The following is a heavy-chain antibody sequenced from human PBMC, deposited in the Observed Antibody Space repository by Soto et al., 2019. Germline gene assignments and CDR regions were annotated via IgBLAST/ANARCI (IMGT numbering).Heavy chain of an antibody. CDR2: IRSNSDGGTT. Sequence: EVQLVESGEGLVKPGGSLRLSCAASGFTFSNAWVSWVRQAPGKGLEWVGRIRSNSDGGTTDYAAPVKGRFTVSRDDSKKTEHPQMRSLKTEVTGVYYCTTDFRPSKLWSWFDPWGQGTLVIVSS. J-gene: IGHJ5*02. CDR1: GFTFSNAW. V-gene: IGHV3-15*01. D-gene: IGHD2-8*02. CDR3: TTDFRPSKLWSWFDP.